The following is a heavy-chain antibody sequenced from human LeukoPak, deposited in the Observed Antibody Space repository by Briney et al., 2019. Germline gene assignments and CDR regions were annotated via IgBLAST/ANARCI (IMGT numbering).Heavy chain of an antibody. CDR3: ARVYSVELETFDY. V-gene: IGHV4-59*01. J-gene: IGHJ4*02. D-gene: IGHD1-1*01. Sequence: SETLSLTCTVFGGSISSYYWSWIRQPPGKGLEWIGYIYYSGSTNYNPSLKSRVTISVDTSKNQFSLKLSSVTAADTAVYYCARVYSVELETFDYWGQGTLVTVSS. CDR1: GGSISSYY. CDR2: IYYSGST.